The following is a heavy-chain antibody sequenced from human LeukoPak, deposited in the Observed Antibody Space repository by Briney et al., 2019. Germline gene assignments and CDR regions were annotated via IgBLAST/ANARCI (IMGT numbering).Heavy chain of an antibody. CDR1: GYTFTSYG. V-gene: IGHV1-18*01. CDR3: ARYSGSYYSFDY. CDR2: ISAYNGNT. Sequence: GASVKVSCKASGYTFTSYGISWGRQAPGQGLEWMGWISAYNGNTNYAQKLQGRVTMTTDKSTSTAYMELRRLRSDDTAVYYCARYSGSYYSFDYWGQGTLVTVSS. D-gene: IGHD1-26*01. J-gene: IGHJ4*02.